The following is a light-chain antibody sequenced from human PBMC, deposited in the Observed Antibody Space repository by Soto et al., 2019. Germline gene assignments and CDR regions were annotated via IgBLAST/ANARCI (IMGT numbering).Light chain of an antibody. CDR3: QHYNSYSEA. J-gene: IGKJ1*01. Sequence: DIVLTQSPGTLSLSPGERATLSCRASQSVSNTYLAWYQQKPGQAPRLLIYGASSRATGIPDRFSGSGSGTEFTLTISSLQPDDFATYYCQHYNSYSEAFGQGTKVDI. CDR1: QSVSNTY. V-gene: IGKV3-20*01. CDR2: GAS.